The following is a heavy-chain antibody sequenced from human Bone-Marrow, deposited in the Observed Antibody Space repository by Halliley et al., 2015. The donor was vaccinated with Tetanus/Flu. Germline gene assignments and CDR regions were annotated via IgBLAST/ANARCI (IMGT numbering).Heavy chain of an antibody. CDR2: IHYSGFT. J-gene: IGHJ5*02. Sequence: WIGWIHYSGFTNFNPSLKSRVIISIDTSKNQFSLKLSSMTAADTAMYYCARHPYINGFGWFAPWGQGTLVTVSS. D-gene: IGHD3-3*01. CDR3: ARHPYINGFGWFAP. V-gene: IGHV4-61*07.